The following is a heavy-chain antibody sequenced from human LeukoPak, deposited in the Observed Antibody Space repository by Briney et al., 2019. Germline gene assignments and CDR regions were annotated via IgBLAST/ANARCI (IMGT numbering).Heavy chain of an antibody. D-gene: IGHD6-19*01. J-gene: IGHJ4*02. V-gene: IGHV3-72*01. Sequence: GGSLSLSCAASGFTFSDHFMDWVRQAPGKGLEWVGRTTNKANSYTTQYAAYAKVRFTISKDDSKNSLYLQMNSLKTEDTAVYYCARSYSSGWYSDFWGQGTLVTVSS. CDR1: GFTFSDHF. CDR2: TTNKANSYTT. CDR3: ARSYSSGWYSDF.